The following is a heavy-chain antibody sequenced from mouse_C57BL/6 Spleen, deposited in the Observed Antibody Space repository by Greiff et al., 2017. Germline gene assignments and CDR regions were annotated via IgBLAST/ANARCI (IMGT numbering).Heavy chain of an antibody. CDR1: GFTFSSYT. D-gene: IGHD2-1*01. CDR2: ISGGGGNT. V-gene: IGHV5-9*01. Sequence: EVMLVESGGGLVMPGGSLKLSCAASGFTFSSYTMSWVRQTPEKRLEWVATISGGGGNTYYPDSVKGRFTISRDNAKNTLYLQMSSLRSEDAALYYCARQGYYGIYYFDYWGQGTTLTVSS. J-gene: IGHJ2*01. CDR3: ARQGYYGIYYFDY.